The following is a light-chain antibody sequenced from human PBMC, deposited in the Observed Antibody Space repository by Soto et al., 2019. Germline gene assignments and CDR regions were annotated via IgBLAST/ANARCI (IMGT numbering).Light chain of an antibody. CDR3: AAWDDSLNGVV. Sequence: QSVLTQPPSASGTPGQRVTISCSGGSSNIGSNAVSWYQQLPGTAPKLLIYSNNQRASGVPDRFSGSKSGTSASLAISGLQSEDEADYYCAAWDDSLNGVVFGGGTKLTVL. J-gene: IGLJ2*01. CDR2: SNN. V-gene: IGLV1-44*01. CDR1: SSNIGSNA.